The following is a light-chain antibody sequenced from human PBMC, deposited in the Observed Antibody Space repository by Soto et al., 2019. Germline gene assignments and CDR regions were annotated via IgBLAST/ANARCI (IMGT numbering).Light chain of an antibody. J-gene: IGKJ5*01. CDR3: QQCGSSST. V-gene: IGKV3-20*01. CDR2: GAS. Sequence: EIVLTQSPGTLSLSPGERATLSCRASQTFSNSFLSWFQQIPGQAPRLLIYGASMRATGIPDRFSGSGSGTDFTLTISRLEPEDFAVYYCQQCGSSSTFGQGTRLEL. CDR1: QTFSNSF.